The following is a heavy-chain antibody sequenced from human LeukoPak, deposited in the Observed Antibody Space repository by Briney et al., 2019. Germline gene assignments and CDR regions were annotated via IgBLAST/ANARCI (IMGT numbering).Heavy chain of an antibody. CDR2: INHSGST. V-gene: IGHV4-34*01. D-gene: IGHD6-13*01. CDR3: ARDRAIGSSSPLDY. CDR1: GGSFSGYY. J-gene: IGHJ4*02. Sequence: SETLSLTCAVYGGSFSGYYWSWIRQPPGKGLEWIGEINHSGSTNYNPSLKSRVTISVDTSKNQFSLKLSSVTAADTAVYYCARDRAIGSSSPLDYWGQGTLVTVSS.